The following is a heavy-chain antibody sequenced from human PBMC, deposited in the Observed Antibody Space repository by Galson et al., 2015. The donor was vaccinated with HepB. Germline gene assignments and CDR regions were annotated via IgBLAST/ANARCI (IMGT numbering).Heavy chain of an antibody. CDR2: IYSGGST. D-gene: IGHD4-23*01. Sequence: SLRLSCAASGFTVSSNYMSWVRQAPGKGLEWVSVIYSGGSTYYADSVKGRFTISRHNSKNTLYLQMNSLRAEDTAVYYCARGVVTHYYYYGMDVWGQGTTVTVSS. CDR1: GFTVSSNY. CDR3: ARGVVTHYYYYGMDV. V-gene: IGHV3-53*04. J-gene: IGHJ6*02.